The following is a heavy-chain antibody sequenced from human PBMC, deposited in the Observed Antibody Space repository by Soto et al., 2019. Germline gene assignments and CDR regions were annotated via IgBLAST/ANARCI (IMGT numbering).Heavy chain of an antibody. CDR1: GFTFNDYG. CDR3: ARVVTTQGYYSGMDV. CDR2: VSGSGGST. Sequence: EVQLLESGGGLVQPGGSLRLSCAASGFTFNDYGMSWVRQAPGKGLEWVAAVSGSGGSTYYVDSVKGRFTISRDNSENTLYLQMNSLRAEDTAVYYCARVVTTQGYYSGMDVWGQGTTVTVSS. V-gene: IGHV3-23*01. D-gene: IGHD2-21*02. J-gene: IGHJ6*02.